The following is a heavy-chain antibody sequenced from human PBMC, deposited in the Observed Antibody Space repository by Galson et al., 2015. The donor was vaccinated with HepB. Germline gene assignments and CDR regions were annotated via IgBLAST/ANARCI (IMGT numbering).Heavy chain of an antibody. CDR1: GYTFTSYG. D-gene: IGHD6-13*01. Sequence: SVKVSCKASGYTFTSYGISWVRQAPGQGLEWMGWISAYNGNTNYAQKLQGRVTMTTDTSTSTAYMELRSLRSDDTAVYYCAKGPSGMYSSSYVYWGQGTLVTVSS. CDR3: AKGPSGMYSSSYVY. CDR2: ISAYNGNT. J-gene: IGHJ4*02. V-gene: IGHV1-18*01.